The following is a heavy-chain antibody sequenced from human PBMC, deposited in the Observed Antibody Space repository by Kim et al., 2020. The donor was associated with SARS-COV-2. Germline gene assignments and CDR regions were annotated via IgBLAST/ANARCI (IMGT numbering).Heavy chain of an antibody. Sequence: GGSLRLSCAASGFTFSSYEMNWVRQAPGKGLEWVSYISSSGSTIYYADSVKGRFTISRDNAKNSLYLQMNSLRAEDTAVYYCARAVAGARFIDYWGQGTLVTVSS. CDR3: ARAVAGARFIDY. CDR2: ISSSGSTI. V-gene: IGHV3-48*03. D-gene: IGHD6-19*01. J-gene: IGHJ4*02. CDR1: GFTFSSYE.